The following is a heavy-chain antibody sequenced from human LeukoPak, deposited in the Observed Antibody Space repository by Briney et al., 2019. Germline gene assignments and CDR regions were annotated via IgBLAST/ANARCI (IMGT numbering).Heavy chain of an antibody. V-gene: IGHV3-48*01. CDR1: GFTFSSYG. CDR3: ARNYYYMDV. Sequence: GGSLRLSCTASGFTFSSYGMNWVRQAPGKGPEWLSYISTSSSTIYYADSVKGRFTISRDNAKNSLYLQMNSLRAEDTAVYYCARNYYYMDVWGKGTTVTVSS. J-gene: IGHJ6*03. CDR2: ISTSSSTI.